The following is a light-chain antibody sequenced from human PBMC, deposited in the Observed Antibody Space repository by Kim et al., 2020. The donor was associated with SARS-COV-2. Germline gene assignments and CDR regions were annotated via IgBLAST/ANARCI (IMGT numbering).Light chain of an antibody. V-gene: IGKV3-20*01. CDR3: QQYGNSPWT. CDR1: QSVSSSY. CDR2: GAS. Sequence: SPGERATLSCRASQSVSSSYLAWYQQKPDQAPRLLIYGASSWATGIPDRFSGSGSGTDFTLTISRLEPEDFAVYYCQQYGNSPWTFGQGTKVDIK. J-gene: IGKJ1*01.